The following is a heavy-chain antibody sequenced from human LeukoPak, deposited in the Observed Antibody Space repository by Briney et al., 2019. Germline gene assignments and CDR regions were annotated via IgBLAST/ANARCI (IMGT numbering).Heavy chain of an antibody. J-gene: IGHJ5*02. V-gene: IGHV4-59*01. D-gene: IGHD3-9*01. Sequence: SETLSLTCTVSGGSISSYYWSWIRQPPGKGLEWIGCIYYSGSTNYNPSLKSRVTISVDTSKNQFSLKLSSVTAADTAVYYCAGSLILTGYLSWFDPWGQGTLVTVSS. CDR1: GGSISSYY. CDR3: AGSLILTGYLSWFDP. CDR2: IYYSGST.